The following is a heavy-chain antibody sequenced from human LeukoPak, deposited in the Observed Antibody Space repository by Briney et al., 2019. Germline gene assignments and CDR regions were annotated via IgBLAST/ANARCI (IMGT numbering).Heavy chain of an antibody. V-gene: IGHV3-48*01. J-gene: IGHJ6*03. CDR1: GFTFSSYS. Sequence: PGGSLRLSCAASGFTFSSYSMNWVRQAPGKGLEWVSYISSSSSTIYYADSVKGRFTISRDNAKNSLYLQMNSLRAEDTAVYYCARSVAPGTCQPYSYYYMDVWGKGTTVTASS. CDR3: ARSVAPGTCQPYSYYYMDV. CDR2: ISSSSSTI. D-gene: IGHD2-15*01.